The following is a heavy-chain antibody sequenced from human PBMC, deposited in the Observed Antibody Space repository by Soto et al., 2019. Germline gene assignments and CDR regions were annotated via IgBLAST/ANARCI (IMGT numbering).Heavy chain of an antibody. CDR1: GGSFSGYY. CDR2: INHSGST. D-gene: IGHD3-3*01. Sequence: TSETLSLTCAVYGGSFSGYYWSWIRQPPGKGLEWIGEINHSGSTNYNPSLKSRVTISVDTSKNQFSLKLSSVTAADTAVYYCARGQIITFFGVVIPSGNLATHFDHGGQAILVTVSS. J-gene: IGHJ4*02. V-gene: IGHV4-34*01. CDR3: ARGQIITFFGVVIPSGNLATHFDH.